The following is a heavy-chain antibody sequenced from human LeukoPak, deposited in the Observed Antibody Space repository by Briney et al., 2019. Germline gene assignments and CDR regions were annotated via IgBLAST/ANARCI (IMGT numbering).Heavy chain of an antibody. CDR1: GFTFSSYA. Sequence: PGGSLRLSCAASGFTFSSYAMTWVRQAPGRGLECVSAISGNARSTYYIDSVKGRFTISRTNSNNTLYLQMNPMRADDTAVDYCAKHFPGTTVVRWTGIDYWGQGTPVTVSS. J-gene: IGHJ4*02. V-gene: IGHV3-23*01. CDR2: ISGNARST. D-gene: IGHD1-1*01. CDR3: AKHFPGTTVVRWTGIDY.